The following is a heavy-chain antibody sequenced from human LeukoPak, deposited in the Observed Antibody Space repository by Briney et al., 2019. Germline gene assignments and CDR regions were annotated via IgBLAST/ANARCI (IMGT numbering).Heavy chain of an antibody. CDR2: ISSSSSYI. CDR1: GFTFSSYS. D-gene: IGHD2-2*01. V-gene: IGHV3-21*01. CDR3: ASSADIVVVPAAHEGDY. J-gene: IGHJ4*02. Sequence: GGSLRLSCAASGFTFSSYSMNWVRQAPGKGLVWVSSISSSSSYIYYADSVKGRFTISRDNAKNSLYLQMNSLRAEDTAVYYCASSADIVVVPAAHEGDYWGQGTLVTVSS.